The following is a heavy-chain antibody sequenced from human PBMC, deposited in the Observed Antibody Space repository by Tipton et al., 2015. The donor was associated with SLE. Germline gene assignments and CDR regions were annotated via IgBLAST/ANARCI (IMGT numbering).Heavy chain of an antibody. J-gene: IGHJ2*01. V-gene: IGHV3-30*02. Sequence: SLRLSCAASGFTFSSYGMHWVRQAPGKGLEWVAFIRYDGSNKYYADSVKGRFTISRDNSKNTLYLQMNSLRAEDTAVYYCARDRARAGWYFDLWGRGTLVTVSS. CDR2: IRYDGSNK. CDR3: ARDRARAGWYFDL. CDR1: GFTFSSYG.